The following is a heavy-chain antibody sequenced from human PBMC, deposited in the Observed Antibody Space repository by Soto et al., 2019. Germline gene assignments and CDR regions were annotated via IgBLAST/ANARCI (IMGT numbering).Heavy chain of an antibody. CDR3: AGDGSWSSGMDV. D-gene: IGHD6-13*01. J-gene: IGHJ6*02. CDR1: GGSISSYQ. V-gene: IGHV4-4*07. CDR2: IYTSGST. Sequence: PSETLSLTCTVSGGSISSYQWSWIRQPAGKGLEWIGRIYTSGSTNYNPSLKSRVTMSVXXXXXXFXLXLXXXTAAXTAVYYCAGDGSWSSGMDVCGQGTTVTV.